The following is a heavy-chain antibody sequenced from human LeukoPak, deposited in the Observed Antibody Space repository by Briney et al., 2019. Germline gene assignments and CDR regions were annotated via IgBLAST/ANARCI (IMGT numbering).Heavy chain of an antibody. CDR2: INANSGGT. V-gene: IGHV1-2*02. CDR1: AYTFTGYY. Sequence: ASVKVSCKAAAYTFTGYYMHWVRQAPGQGLEWMGWINANSGGTNYAQKFQGRVTMTRDTSISTAYMELSRLRCEDTAVYYCARSGYDFSRYDDWGQGTLVTVSP. J-gene: IGHJ4*02. D-gene: IGHD5-12*01. CDR3: ARSGYDFSRYDD.